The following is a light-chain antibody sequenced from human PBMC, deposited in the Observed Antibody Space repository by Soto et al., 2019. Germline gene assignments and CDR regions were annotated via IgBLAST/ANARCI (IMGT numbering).Light chain of an antibody. V-gene: IGLV1-51*01. CDR3: GTWDSSLSAHYV. CDR2: DNN. Sequence: QSVLTQPPSGSAAPGQKGTISCSGSSSNIGNNYVSWYQQLPGTAPKLLIYDNNKRPSGIPDRFSGSKSGTSATLGITGLQTGDEADYYCGTWDSSLSAHYVFGTGTKVTVL. CDR1: SSNIGNNY. J-gene: IGLJ1*01.